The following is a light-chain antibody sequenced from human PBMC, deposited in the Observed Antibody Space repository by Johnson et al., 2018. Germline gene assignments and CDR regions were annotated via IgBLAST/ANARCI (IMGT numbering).Light chain of an antibody. Sequence: QSVLTQPPSVSAAPGQKVTISCSGSSSNIGNNYLSWYQQLPGTAPKLLIYENNKRPSGIPDRFSGSKSGTSATLGITGLQTVDEADYYCGTWDSSLSAGNVFGTGTKVTVL. CDR2: ENN. CDR1: SSNIGNNY. V-gene: IGLV1-51*02. J-gene: IGLJ1*01. CDR3: GTWDSSLSAGNV.